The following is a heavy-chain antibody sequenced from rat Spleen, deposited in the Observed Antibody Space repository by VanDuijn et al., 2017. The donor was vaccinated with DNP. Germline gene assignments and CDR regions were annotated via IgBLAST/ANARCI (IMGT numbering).Heavy chain of an antibody. Sequence: EVQLVESGGDLVQPGRSLKFSCVASGFTFNNYWMTWIRQVPGKGLEWVASISTSGAYTYYPDSVKGRFTISRDKSKNTLYLQMNSLRSEDTATYYCATFEGRDAWGQGTSVTVSS. J-gene: IGHJ4*01. V-gene: IGHV5-31*01. CDR3: ATFEGRDA. D-gene: IGHD1-11*01. CDR2: ISTSGAYT. CDR1: GFTFNNYW.